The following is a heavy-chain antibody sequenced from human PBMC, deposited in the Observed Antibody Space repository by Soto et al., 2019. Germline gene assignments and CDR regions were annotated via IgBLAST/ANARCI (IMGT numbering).Heavy chain of an antibody. CDR1: GYTFTDYY. D-gene: IGHD6-19*01. J-gene: IGHJ4*01. CDR3: APSPYSSGSYDLSAHPPSDYGDD. Sequence: ASVKVSCKASGYTFTDYYIHWVRQAPGQGLEWMGWINPNSGGTKYAQKFQGRVTMTSENSITTAHMELSRLRSDETAVYFCAPSPYSSGSYDLSAHPPSDYGDDGGQ. V-gene: IGHV1-2*02. CDR2: INPNSGGT.